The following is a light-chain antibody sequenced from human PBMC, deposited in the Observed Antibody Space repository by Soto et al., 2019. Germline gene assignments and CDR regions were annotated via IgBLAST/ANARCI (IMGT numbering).Light chain of an antibody. CDR1: SSNIGSNT. V-gene: IGLV1-44*01. CDR3: AAWDDSLNGLV. CDR2: SNN. J-gene: IGLJ2*01. Sequence: QDVLTQPPSASGTPGQRVTISCSGSSSNIGSNTVNWYQQLPGTAPKRLIYSNNQRPSGVPDRFSGSKSGTSASLAISWLQSEDEADYYCAAWDDSLNGLVFGGGTKLTVL.